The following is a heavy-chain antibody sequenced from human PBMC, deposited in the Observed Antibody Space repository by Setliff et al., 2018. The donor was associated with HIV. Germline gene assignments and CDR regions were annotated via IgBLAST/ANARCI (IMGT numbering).Heavy chain of an antibody. D-gene: IGHD3-3*01. CDR2: IYHSGSA. V-gene: IGHV4-4*02. J-gene: IGHJ4*02. CDR1: GGSISSSNW. CDR3: ARDQSDWFY. Sequence: SETLSLTCAVSGGSISSSNWWSWVRQPPGKGLEWIGEIYHSGSANYNPSLKSRVIISIDKSKNKFSLKVSSVTAADTAVYYCARDQSDWFYWGQGTLVTVS.